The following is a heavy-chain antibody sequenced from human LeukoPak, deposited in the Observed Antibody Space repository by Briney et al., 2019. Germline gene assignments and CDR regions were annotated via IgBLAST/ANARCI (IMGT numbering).Heavy chain of an antibody. CDR1: EYTFTSYY. CDR2: IIPIFGTA. V-gene: IGHV1-69*13. Sequence: ASVKVSCKASEYTFTSYYMHWVRQAPGQGLEWMGGIIPIFGTANYAQKFQGRVTITADEFTSTAYMELSSLRSEDTAVYYCARERGSGNFDYWGQGTLVTVSS. CDR3: ARERGSGNFDY. J-gene: IGHJ4*02. D-gene: IGHD2-15*01.